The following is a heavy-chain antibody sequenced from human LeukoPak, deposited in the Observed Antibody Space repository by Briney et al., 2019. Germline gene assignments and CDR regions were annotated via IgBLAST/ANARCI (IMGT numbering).Heavy chain of an antibody. CDR3: ARGFGVGPTDY. Sequence: VASVKVSCKASSGTFGSYGINWVRQAPGQGPEWMGRIIPIVNMAKSAQKFQGRVTLTADKSTTTAYMQLSGLRFDDTAVYYCARGFGVGPTDYWGQGTPVTVSS. J-gene: IGHJ4*02. D-gene: IGHD3-3*01. V-gene: IGHV1-69*04. CDR2: IIPIVNMA. CDR1: SGTFGSYG.